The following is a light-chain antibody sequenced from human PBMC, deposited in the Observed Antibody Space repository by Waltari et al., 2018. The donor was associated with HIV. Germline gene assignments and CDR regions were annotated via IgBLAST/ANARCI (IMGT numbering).Light chain of an antibody. CDR2: QAS. CDR3: QQYNAYSRT. CDR1: QTINKW. J-gene: IGKJ1*01. V-gene: IGKV1-5*03. Sequence: DIQMTQSPSTLSASVGDRVTITCRASQTINKWVAWYQQKPGKAPKLLIYQASTAQSWVPSRFSGSGSVTEFTLTINSLQPDDFATYYCQQYNAYSRTFGQGTKVDI.